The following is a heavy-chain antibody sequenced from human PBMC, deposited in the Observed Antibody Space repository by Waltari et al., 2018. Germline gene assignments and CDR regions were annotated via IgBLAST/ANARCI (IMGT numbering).Heavy chain of an antibody. V-gene: IGHV4-34*01. Sequence: QVQLQQWGAGLLKPSATLSLTCAVYGGSFSGYYWSWNRQPPGKGLEWIGEINHSGSTNYNPSLKSRVTISLYTSKNQFSLKLSSVTAADTAVYYCARLGYCSSTSCSSFDPWGQGTLVTVSS. CDR2: INHSGST. D-gene: IGHD2-2*01. CDR3: ARLGYCSSTSCSSFDP. J-gene: IGHJ5*02. CDR1: GGSFSGYY.